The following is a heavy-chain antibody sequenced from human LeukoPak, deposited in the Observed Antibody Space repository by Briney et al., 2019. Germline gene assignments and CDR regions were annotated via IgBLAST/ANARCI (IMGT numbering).Heavy chain of an antibody. CDR3: AREVVRSGYYYKEGSGY. CDR2: ISGSGGST. J-gene: IGHJ4*02. V-gene: IGHV3-23*01. CDR1: GFTFSSYA. D-gene: IGHD3-22*01. Sequence: PGGSLRLSCAASGFTFSSYAMSWVRQAPGKGLEWVSAISGSGGSTYYADSVKGRFTISRDNSKNTLYLQMNSLRAEDTAVYYCAREVVRSGYYYKEGSGYWGQGTLVTVSS.